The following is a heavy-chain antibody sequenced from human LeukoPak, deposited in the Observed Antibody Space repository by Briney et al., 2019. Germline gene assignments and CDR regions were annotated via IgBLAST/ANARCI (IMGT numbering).Heavy chain of an antibody. D-gene: IGHD3-10*01. CDR3: ATVTRDAFDI. Sequence: SETLSLTCTVSGGSISSGGYYWSWIRQHPGKGLEWIGYIYYGGSTYYNPSLKSRVTISVDTSKNQFSLKLSSVTAADTAVYYCATVTRDAFDIWGQGTMVTVSS. V-gene: IGHV4-31*03. CDR2: IYYGGST. J-gene: IGHJ3*02. CDR1: GGSISSGGYY.